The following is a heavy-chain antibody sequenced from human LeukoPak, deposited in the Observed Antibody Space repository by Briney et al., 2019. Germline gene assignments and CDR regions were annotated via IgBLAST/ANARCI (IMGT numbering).Heavy chain of an antibody. CDR1: GGSISSGGYY. Sequence: PSETLSLTCTVSGGSISSGGYYWSWIRQHPGKGLEWIGYIYYSGSTYYNPSLKSRVTISVDTSKNQFSLKLSSVTAADTAVYYCAREGDLGYCSSTSCYAFDYWGQGTMVTVSS. D-gene: IGHD2-2*01. J-gene: IGHJ4*02. V-gene: IGHV4-31*03. CDR2: IYYSGST. CDR3: AREGDLGYCSSTSCYAFDY.